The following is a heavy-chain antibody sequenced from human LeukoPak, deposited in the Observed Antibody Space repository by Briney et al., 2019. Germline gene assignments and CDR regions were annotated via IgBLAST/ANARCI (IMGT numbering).Heavy chain of an antibody. J-gene: IGHJ4*02. CDR2: IGGSGGST. CDR1: VLTFSSYA. Sequence: GGSLRLSCAVSVLTFSSYAMSWVRQAPGRGLEWVSGIGGSGGSTYYADSVKGRLTISRDNSKNTLYLQMNSLRAEDTGVYYCAKAVAGAFDYWGQGTLVTVSS. CDR3: AKAVAGAFDY. V-gene: IGHV3-23*01. D-gene: IGHD6-19*01.